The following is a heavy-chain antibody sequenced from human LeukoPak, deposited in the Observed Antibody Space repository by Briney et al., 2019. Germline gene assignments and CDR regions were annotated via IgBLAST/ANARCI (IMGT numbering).Heavy chain of an antibody. Sequence: PSETLSLTCAVYGGSFSGYYWSWIRQPPGKGLEWIGEINHSGSTNYNPSLKSRVTISVDTSKNQFSLKLSSVTAPDTAVYYCARDRLTPMVRGSLDYWGQGTLVTVSS. CDR3: ARDRLTPMVRGSLDY. V-gene: IGHV4-34*01. CDR1: GGSFSGYY. J-gene: IGHJ4*02. D-gene: IGHD3-10*01. CDR2: INHSGST.